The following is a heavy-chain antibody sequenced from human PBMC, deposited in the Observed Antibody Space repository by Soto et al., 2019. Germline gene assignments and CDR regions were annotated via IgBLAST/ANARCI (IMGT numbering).Heavy chain of an antibody. CDR1: GGSISSSNW. CDR3: ARDEGAVAGTGIDAFDI. CDR2: IYHSGST. V-gene: IGHV4-4*02. D-gene: IGHD6-19*01. Sequence: PSETLSLTCAVSGGSISSSNWWSWVRQPPGKGLEWIGEIYHSGSTNCNPSLKSRVTISVDKSKNQFSLKLSSVTAADTAVYYCARDEGAVAGTGIDAFDIWGQGTMVTVSS. J-gene: IGHJ3*02.